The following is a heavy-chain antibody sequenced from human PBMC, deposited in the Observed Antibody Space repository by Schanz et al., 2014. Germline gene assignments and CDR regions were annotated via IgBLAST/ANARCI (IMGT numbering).Heavy chain of an antibody. CDR1: GGTFSRLT. V-gene: IGHV1-69*02. CDR2: VIPILGVT. Sequence: VQLEQSGAEVKKPGSSVKVSCKASGGTFSRLTFSWVRQAPGQGLEWMGRVIPILGVTHYAQKFQGRVTMTTDTSTSTAYMELRSLRSDDTAVYYCARGGYSSGWYDRDIAHFDYWGQGTLVTVSS. CDR3: ARGGYSSGWYDRDIAHFDY. J-gene: IGHJ4*02. D-gene: IGHD6-19*01.